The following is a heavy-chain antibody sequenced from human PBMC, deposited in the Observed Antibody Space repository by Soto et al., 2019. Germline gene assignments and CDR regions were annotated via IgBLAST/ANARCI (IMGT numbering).Heavy chain of an antibody. V-gene: IGHV3-30*04. CDR3: ANSWTTLTTGCDF. J-gene: IGHJ4*02. CDR1: GFTLSSYA. Sequence: GGSLRLSCSASGFTLSSYAMHWARQAPGKGLGWVAVISSDGSEKYYLDSVRDRFTISRDNSENTLYLQMNNLRPEDTAMYYCANSWTTLTTGCDFWGQGALVTVSS. D-gene: IGHD4-17*01. CDR2: ISSDGSEK.